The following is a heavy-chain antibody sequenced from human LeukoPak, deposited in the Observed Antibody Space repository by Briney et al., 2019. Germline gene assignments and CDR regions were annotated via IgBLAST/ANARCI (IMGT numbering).Heavy chain of an antibody. CDR2: INPSGGST. CDR1: GYAFTSYY. CDR3: ARDLASSGYYWD. D-gene: IGHD3-22*01. Sequence: GASVKVSCKASGYAFTSYYMHWVRQAPGQGLEWMGIINPSGGSTSYAQKFQGRVTMTRDTSTSTVYMELSSLRSENTAVYYCARDLASSGYYWDWGQGTLVTVSS. V-gene: IGHV1-46*01. J-gene: IGHJ4*02.